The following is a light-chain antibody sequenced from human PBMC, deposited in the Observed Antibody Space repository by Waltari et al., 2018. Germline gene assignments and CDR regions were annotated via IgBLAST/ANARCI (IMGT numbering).Light chain of an antibody. V-gene: IGKV4-1*01. CDR2: WAS. CDR1: QSVLYSSNNQNC. Sequence: DIVMTQSPDSLAVSLAERATINCKSSQSVLYSSNNQNCLAWYQQKPGQPPKLLIYWASTREAGVPDRFSGSGSGTECTLTISSLQAEDVAVYYCHQYYSSPWTFGQGTKVEI. J-gene: IGKJ1*01. CDR3: HQYYSSPWT.